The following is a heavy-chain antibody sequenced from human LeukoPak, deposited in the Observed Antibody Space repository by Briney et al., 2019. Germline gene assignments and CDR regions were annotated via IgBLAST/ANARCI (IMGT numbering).Heavy chain of an antibody. Sequence: GGSLRLSCAASGFTFNNYEMNWVRQAPGKGLEWVSYISSSGRNKYYADSARGRFTISRDNANNSLYLQMSSLRAEDTGIYYCARDQSGIVATIPFDYWGQGTLVTVSS. D-gene: IGHD5-12*01. CDR1: GFTFNNYE. CDR2: ISSSGRNK. V-gene: IGHV3-48*03. J-gene: IGHJ4*02. CDR3: ARDQSGIVATIPFDY.